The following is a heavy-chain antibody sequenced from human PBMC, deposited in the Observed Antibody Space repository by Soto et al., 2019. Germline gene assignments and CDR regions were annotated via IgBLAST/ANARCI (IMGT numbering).Heavy chain of an antibody. V-gene: IGHV1-8*01. Sequence: SVELYCKATGYTLTKYDVNGVRQATGQGLEWMGWMNPNSGNTGYAQKFQGRVTMTRNTSISTAYMELSSLRSEDTAVYYCELRYYYGMDVWGKGTTVTVSS. CDR1: GYTLTKYD. CDR3: ELRYYYGMDV. D-gene: IGHD1-26*01. J-gene: IGHJ6*04. CDR2: MNPNSGNT.